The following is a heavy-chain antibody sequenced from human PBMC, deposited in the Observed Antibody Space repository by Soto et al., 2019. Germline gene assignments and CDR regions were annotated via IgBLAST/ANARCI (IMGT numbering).Heavy chain of an antibody. V-gene: IGHV1-69*02. J-gene: IGHJ6*03. CDR3: ARSPGNYYYYYYMDV. CDR1: GGTFSSYT. CDR2: IIPILGIA. Sequence: QVQLVQSGAEVKKPGSSVKVSCTASGGTFSSYTISWVRQAPGQGLEWMGRIIPILGIANYAQKFQGRVTITADKSTSTAYMELSSLRSEDTAVYYCARSPGNYYYYYYMDVWGKGTTVTVSS.